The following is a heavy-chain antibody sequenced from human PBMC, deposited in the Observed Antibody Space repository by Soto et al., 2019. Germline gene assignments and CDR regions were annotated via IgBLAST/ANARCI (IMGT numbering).Heavy chain of an antibody. CDR3: ARESGVDYGDYYFDY. J-gene: IGHJ4*01. CDR1: GGSISSYY. Sequence: KQSQTLSLTCTVSGGSISSYYWSWIRQPPGKGLEWIGYIYYSGSTNYNPSLKSRVTISVDTSKNQFSLKLSSVTAADTAVYYCARESGVDYGDYYFDYWGHGTLVTVSS. D-gene: IGHD4-17*01. CDR2: IYYSGST. V-gene: IGHV4-59*01.